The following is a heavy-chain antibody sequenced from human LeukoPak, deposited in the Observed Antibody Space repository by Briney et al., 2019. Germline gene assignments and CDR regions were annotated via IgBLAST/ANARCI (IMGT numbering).Heavy chain of an antibody. J-gene: IGHJ4*01. Sequence: GASLQTSCKAGDSIFSTNRIGGVRQLPREGREWRGLVFPGDLQTKYSPSFQSHVTFSADTSRNTSYLQLNSLKASDTAMYYCARLILYNWNAHFESSGDRNLVTASS. V-gene: IGHV5-51*01. CDR2: VFPGDLQT. D-gene: IGHD1-1*01. CDR3: ARLILYNWNAHFES. CDR1: DSIFSTNR.